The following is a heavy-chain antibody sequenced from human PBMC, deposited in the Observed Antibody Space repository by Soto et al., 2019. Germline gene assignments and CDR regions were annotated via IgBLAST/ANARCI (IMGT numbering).Heavy chain of an antibody. CDR3: AKNLLEEPADYYDTKADALDT. D-gene: IGHD3-22*01. V-gene: IGHV3-30*18. J-gene: IGHJ3*02. CDR1: GFTFSSYG. CDR2: ISYDGSRT. Sequence: PGGSLRLSCAASGFTFSSYGMHWVRQAPGKGLEWVAVISYDGSRTYYADSVKGRFTISRDNSKNTVFLQMDSLRAEDTAVYYCAKNLLEEPADYYDTKADALDTWGQGTMVTVSS.